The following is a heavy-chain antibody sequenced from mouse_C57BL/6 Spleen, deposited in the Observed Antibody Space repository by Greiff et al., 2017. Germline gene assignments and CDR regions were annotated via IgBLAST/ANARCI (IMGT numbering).Heavy chain of an antibody. J-gene: IGHJ4*01. CDR2: IYPRDGST. D-gene: IGHD2-3*01. CDR1: GYTFTSYD. V-gene: IGHV1-85*01. CDR3: ARSGGLLHPDAMDY. Sequence: VQLQQSGPELVKPGASVKLSCKASGYTFTSYDINWVKQRPGQGLEWIGWIYPRDGSTKYNEKFKGKATLTVDTSSSTAYMELHSLTSEDSAVCFWARSGGLLHPDAMDYWGQGTSVTVSS.